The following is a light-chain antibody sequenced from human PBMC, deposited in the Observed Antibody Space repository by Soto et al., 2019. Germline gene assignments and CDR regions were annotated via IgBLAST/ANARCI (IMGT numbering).Light chain of an antibody. CDR3: QQRNNWPPWT. J-gene: IGKJ1*01. V-gene: IGKV3-11*01. Sequence: EIVLTQSPATLSLSPGERATLSCRASQSVSSYLACYQQKPGQAPRLLLYDASNRDTGIPPRCSGSGSGTDFSLPIISREAEEFAVYYCQQRNNWPPWTFGQGTKVEIK. CDR1: QSVSSY. CDR2: DAS.